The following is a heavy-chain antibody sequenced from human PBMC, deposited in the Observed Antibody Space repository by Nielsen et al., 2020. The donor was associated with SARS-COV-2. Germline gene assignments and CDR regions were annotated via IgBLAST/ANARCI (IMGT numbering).Heavy chain of an antibody. V-gene: IGHV3-23*01. CDR3: AKDPSPFLYGSGSYSFAY. J-gene: IGHJ4*02. CDR1: GFTFSSYA. Sequence: LKISCAASGFTFSSYAMSWVRQAPGKGLEWVSAISGSGGSTYYADSVKGRFTISRDNSKNTLYLQMNSLRAEDTAVYYCAKDPSPFLYGSGSYSFAYWGQGTLVTVSS. D-gene: IGHD3-10*01. CDR2: ISGSGGST.